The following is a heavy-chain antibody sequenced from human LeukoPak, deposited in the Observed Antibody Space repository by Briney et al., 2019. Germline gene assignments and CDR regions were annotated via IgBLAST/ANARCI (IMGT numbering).Heavy chain of an antibody. J-gene: IGHJ4*02. Sequence: GGSLRLSCAASGFTFDTFWMGWVRQAPGKGLEWVANIHKDGSEEYYVGSVKGRSTISRDNVKKSLYLQMNSLRADDTGVYYCAREGSAWADFWGQGTLVSVSS. CDR3: AREGSAWADF. D-gene: IGHD3-10*01. CDR2: IHKDGSEE. CDR1: GFTFDTFW. V-gene: IGHV3-7*01.